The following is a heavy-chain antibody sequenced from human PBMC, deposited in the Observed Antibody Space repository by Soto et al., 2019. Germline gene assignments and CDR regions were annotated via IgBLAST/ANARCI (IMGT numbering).Heavy chain of an antibody. CDR1: RGTFTNCA. CDR3: ARDRAGYYSHFVY. Sequence: SVKVSCKALRGTFTNCAFSWVRQAPGQGLEWMGGIMPFFGSGNYAQKFQGRINITADESTSSVYLELTSLRSEDTAVYYCARDRAGYYSHFVYWGQGTLVTVSS. CDR2: IMPFFGSG. D-gene: IGHD3-22*01. J-gene: IGHJ4*02. V-gene: IGHV1-69*13.